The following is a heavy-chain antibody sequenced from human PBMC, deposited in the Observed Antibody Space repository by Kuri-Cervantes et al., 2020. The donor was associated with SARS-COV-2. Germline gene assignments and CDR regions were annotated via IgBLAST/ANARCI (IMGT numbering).Heavy chain of an antibody. CDR2: ISSSSSYI. CDR3: ARGETGLGNDY. CDR1: GFTFGSYS. J-gene: IGHJ4*02. V-gene: IGHV3-21*01. D-gene: IGHD1-1*01. Sequence: LSLTCAASGFTFGSYSMNWVRQAPGKGLEWASSISSSSSYIYYADSVKGRLTISRDNAKNSLYLQMNSLRAEDTAVYYCARGETGLGNDYWGQGTLVTVSS.